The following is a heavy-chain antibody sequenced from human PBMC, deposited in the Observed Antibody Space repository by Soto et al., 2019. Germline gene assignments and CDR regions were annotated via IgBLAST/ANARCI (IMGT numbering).Heavy chain of an antibody. CDR1: GFTFSSYD. Sequence: QPGGSLRLSCAASGFTFSSYDMHWVRQATGKGLEWVSAIGTAGDPYYPGSVKGRFTISRENAKNSLYLRMNSLRAGDTAVYYCARGGTGTTFWPHYDYWGQGTLVTVSS. D-gene: IGHD1-7*01. CDR2: IGTAGDP. J-gene: IGHJ4*02. V-gene: IGHV3-13*05. CDR3: ARGGTGTTFWPHYDY.